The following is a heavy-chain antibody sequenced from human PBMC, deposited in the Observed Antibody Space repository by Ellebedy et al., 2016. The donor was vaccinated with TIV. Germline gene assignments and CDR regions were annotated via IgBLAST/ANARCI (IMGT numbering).Heavy chain of an antibody. CDR1: GGSFSGYY. D-gene: IGHD2-2*01. Sequence: SETLSLTXAVYGGSFSGYYWSWIRQPPGKGLEWIGEINHSGSTNYNPSLKSRVTISVDTSKNQFSLKLSSVTAADTAVYYCARGTGKDIVVVPAAKGGNYYMDVWGKGTTVTVSS. J-gene: IGHJ6*03. CDR2: INHSGST. V-gene: IGHV4-34*01. CDR3: ARGTGKDIVVVPAAKGGNYYMDV.